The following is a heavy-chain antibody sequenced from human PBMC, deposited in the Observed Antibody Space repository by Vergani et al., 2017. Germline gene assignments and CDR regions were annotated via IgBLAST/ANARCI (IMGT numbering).Heavy chain of an antibody. Sequence: QVQLQESGPGLVKPSQTLSLTCTVSGGSISSGSYYWSWIRQPAGKGLEWIGRIYTSGSTYYNPSLKSRVTISVDTSKNQFSLKLNSVTAADTAVYYCARHKEQLVPGNYYYYYYMDVWGKGTTVTVSS. CDR1: GGSISSGSYY. J-gene: IGHJ6*03. V-gene: IGHV4-61*02. CDR3: ARHKEQLVPGNYYYYYYMDV. CDR2: IYTSGST. D-gene: IGHD6-13*01.